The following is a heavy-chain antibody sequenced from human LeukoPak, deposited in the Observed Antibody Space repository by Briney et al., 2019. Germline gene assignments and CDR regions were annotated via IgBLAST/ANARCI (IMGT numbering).Heavy chain of an antibody. CDR1: GFTFSSYW. Sequence: GGSLRLSCAASGFTFSSYWMHWVRQAPGKGLEWVSSISGSSNYIYYADSVKGRFTISRDSATNSLYLQMNSLRAEDTAVYYCARDYYGSYAIDYWGQGTLVTVSS. J-gene: IGHJ4*02. CDR2: ISGSSNYI. CDR3: ARDYYGSYAIDY. D-gene: IGHD1-26*01. V-gene: IGHV3-21*01.